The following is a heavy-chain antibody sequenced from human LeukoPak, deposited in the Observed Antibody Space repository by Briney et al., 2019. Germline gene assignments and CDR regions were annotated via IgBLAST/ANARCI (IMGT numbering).Heavy chain of an antibody. V-gene: IGHV3-30*18. CDR2: ISYDGSNK. Sequence: GGSLRLSCAASGFTFSSYGMHWVRQAPGKGLECVAVISYDGSNKYYADSVKGRFTISRDNSKNTLYLQMNSLRAEDTAVYYCAKDPSHYGDYQNWFDPWGQGTLVTVSS. D-gene: IGHD4-17*01. CDR1: GFTFSSYG. J-gene: IGHJ5*02. CDR3: AKDPSHYGDYQNWFDP.